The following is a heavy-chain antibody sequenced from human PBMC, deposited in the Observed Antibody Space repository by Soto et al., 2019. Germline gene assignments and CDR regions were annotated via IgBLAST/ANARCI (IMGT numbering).Heavy chain of an antibody. D-gene: IGHD3-22*01. Sequence: QVQLVESGGGVVQPGRSLRLSCAASGFTFSSYGMHWVRQAPGKGLEWVAVIWYDGSNKYYADSVKGRFTISRDNSKNTLYLQMNSLRAEDTAVYYCARDFRWYDSSGYPSSYWGQGTLVTVSS. V-gene: IGHV3-33*01. J-gene: IGHJ4*02. CDR2: IWYDGSNK. CDR1: GFTFSSYG. CDR3: ARDFRWYDSSGYPSSY.